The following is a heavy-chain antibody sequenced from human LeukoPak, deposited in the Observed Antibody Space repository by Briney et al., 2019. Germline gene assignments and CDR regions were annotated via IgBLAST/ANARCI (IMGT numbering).Heavy chain of an antibody. Sequence: GASVKVSCKASGYTFTSYDINWVRQATGQGLEWMGWMNPNSGNTGYAQKFQGRVTMTRNTSISTAYMELSSLRSEDTAVYYCARLTTVTTRLWEYWFDPWGQGTLVTVSS. CDR2: MNPNSGNT. V-gene: IGHV1-8*01. D-gene: IGHD4-17*01. J-gene: IGHJ5*02. CDR3: ARLTTVTTRLWEYWFDP. CDR1: GYTFTSYD.